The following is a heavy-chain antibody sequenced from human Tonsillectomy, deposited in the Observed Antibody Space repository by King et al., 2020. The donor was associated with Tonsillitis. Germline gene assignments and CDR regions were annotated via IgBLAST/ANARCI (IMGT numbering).Heavy chain of an antibody. J-gene: IGHJ4*02. V-gene: IGHV4-31*03. Sequence: VQLQESGPGLVKPSQTLSLTCSVSGGSISSGGYYWSWIRQHPGTCLEWIGYIYYRGGTYYNPSLKSRVTMSVDTTKNQLSLCLTSVTAADTAVYFFASYHCSGTTCYWGYGGQGTLVTVSS. CDR1: GGSISSGGYY. D-gene: IGHD2-2*01. CDR2: IYYRGGT. CDR3: ASYHCSGTTCYWGY.